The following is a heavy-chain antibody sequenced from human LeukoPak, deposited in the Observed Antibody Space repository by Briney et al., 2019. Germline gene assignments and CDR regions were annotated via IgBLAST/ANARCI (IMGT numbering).Heavy chain of an antibody. Sequence: SVKVPCKASGYTFTNYAIHWVRQAPGQGLEWMGGIIPIFGTANYAQKFQGRVTITAGESTSTAYMELSSLRSEDTAVYYCARAGFVGAKDYWGQGTLVTVSS. D-gene: IGHD1-26*01. CDR3: ARAGFVGAKDY. J-gene: IGHJ4*02. V-gene: IGHV1-69*13. CDR1: GYTFTNYA. CDR2: IIPIFGTA.